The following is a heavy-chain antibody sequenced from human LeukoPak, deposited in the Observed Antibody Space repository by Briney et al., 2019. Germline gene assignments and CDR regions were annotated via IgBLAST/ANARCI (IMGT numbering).Heavy chain of an antibody. D-gene: IGHD6-19*01. CDR1: GFTFSSYS. CDR3: TRVLYSSGWYGDHY. Sequence: GGSLRLSCAASGFTFSSYSMNWVRQAPGKGLEWVSYISSSSSTIYYADSVKGRFTISRDNAKNSLYLQMNSLRAEDTAVYYCTRVLYSSGWYGDHYWGQGTQVTVSS. J-gene: IGHJ4*02. V-gene: IGHV3-48*01. CDR2: ISSSSSTI.